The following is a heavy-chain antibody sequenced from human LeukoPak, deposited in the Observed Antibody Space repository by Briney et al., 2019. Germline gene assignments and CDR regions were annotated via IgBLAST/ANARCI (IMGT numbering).Heavy chain of an antibody. D-gene: IGHD2-2*02. CDR3: ARGTYCSSTSCYNLGDY. J-gene: IGHJ4*02. CDR2: INAGNGNT. V-gene: IGHV1-3*01. CDR1: GYTFTSYA. Sequence: ASVKVSYKASGYTFTSYAMHWVRQAPGQRLEWMGWINAGNGNTKYSQKFQGRVTITRDTSASTAYMELSSLRSEDTAVYYCARGTYCSSTSCYNLGDYWGQGTLVTVSS.